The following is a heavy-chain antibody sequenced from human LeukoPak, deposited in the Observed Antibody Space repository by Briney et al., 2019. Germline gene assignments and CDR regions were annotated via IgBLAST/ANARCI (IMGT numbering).Heavy chain of an antibody. CDR3: ARARYSSGWYDAFDI. CDR1: GYTFTSYA. V-gene: IGHV1-3*01. Sequence: ASVKVSCKASGYTFTSYAMHWVRQAPGQRLEWMGWINAGNGNTKYSQKFQGRVTITRDTSASTAYMELSSLRSEDTAVYYCARARYSSGWYDAFDIWGQGTMVTVSS. J-gene: IGHJ3*02. CDR2: INAGNGNT. D-gene: IGHD6-19*01.